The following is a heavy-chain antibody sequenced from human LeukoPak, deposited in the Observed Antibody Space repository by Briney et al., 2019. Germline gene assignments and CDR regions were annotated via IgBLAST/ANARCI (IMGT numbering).Heavy chain of an antibody. D-gene: IGHD2-2*01. CDR1: GGSISSAGFY. CDR2: IYYSGNT. V-gene: IGHV4-61*08. Sequence: SETLSLTCTVSGGSISSAGFYWGWVRQPPGKGLEWIGYIYYSGNTNYNPSLKSRVTISVDTSKNQFSLRLSSVTAADTAVYYCARGPSSIVVVPGAIFDWGQGALVTVSS. CDR3: ARGPSSIVVVPGAIFD. J-gene: IGHJ4*02.